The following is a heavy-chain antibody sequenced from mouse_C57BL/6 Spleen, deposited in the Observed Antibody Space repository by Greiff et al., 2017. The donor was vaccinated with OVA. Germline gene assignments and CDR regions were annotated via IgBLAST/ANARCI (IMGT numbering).Heavy chain of an antibody. V-gene: IGHV6-3*01. CDR2: IRLKSDNYAT. J-gene: IGHJ2*01. Sequence: EVKLVESGGGLVQPGGSMKLSCVASGFTFSNYWMNWVRQSPEKGLEWVAQIRLKSDNYATHYAESVKGRFTISRDDSKSSVYLQMNNLRAEDTGIYYCTEGLGPRDFDYWGQGTTLTVSS. D-gene: IGHD4-1*01. CDR3: TEGLGPRDFDY. CDR1: GFTFSNYW.